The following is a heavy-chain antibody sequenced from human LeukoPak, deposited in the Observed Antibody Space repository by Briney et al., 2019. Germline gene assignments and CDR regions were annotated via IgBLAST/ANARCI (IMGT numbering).Heavy chain of an antibody. Sequence: SVKVSCKASGGTFSSYAISWVRQAPRQGLEWMGGIIPIFGTANYAQKFQGRVTITTDESTSTAYMELSSLRSEDTAVYYCARDQGDAYLGVDYWGQGTLVTVSS. V-gene: IGHV1-69*05. CDR1: GGTFSSYA. CDR3: ARDQGDAYLGVDY. CDR2: IIPIFGTA. D-gene: IGHD3-16*01. J-gene: IGHJ4*02.